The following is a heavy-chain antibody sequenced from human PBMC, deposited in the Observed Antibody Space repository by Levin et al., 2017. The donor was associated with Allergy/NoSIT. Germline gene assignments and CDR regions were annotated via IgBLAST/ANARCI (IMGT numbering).Heavy chain of an antibody. J-gene: IGHJ2*01. D-gene: IGHD4-17*01. CDR2: ISWNSGSI. CDR3: AKDIGAGYGDYVGYWYFDL. CDR1: GCTFDDYA. V-gene: IGHV3-9*01. Sequence: GGSLRLSCAASGCTFDDYAMHWVRQAPGKGLEWVSGISWNSGSIGYADSVKGRFTISRDNAKNSLYLQMNSLRAEDTALYYCAKDIGAGYGDYVGYWYFDLWGRGTLVTVSS.